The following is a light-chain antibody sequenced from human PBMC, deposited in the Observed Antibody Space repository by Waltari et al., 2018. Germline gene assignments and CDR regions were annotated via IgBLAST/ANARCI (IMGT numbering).Light chain of an antibody. J-gene: IGKJ4*01. V-gene: IGKV3-20*01. CDR3: LQYHISPLT. CDR1: QSITTNS. Sequence: EVVLTQPPGPLSFSPGESATLSCRASQSITTNSLAWYQQKPGQAPRFLIHGTSSRATGIPDRFTGSGSGTDFTLTISRLEPGDFAVYYCLQYHISPLTFGGGTKVEIK. CDR2: GTS.